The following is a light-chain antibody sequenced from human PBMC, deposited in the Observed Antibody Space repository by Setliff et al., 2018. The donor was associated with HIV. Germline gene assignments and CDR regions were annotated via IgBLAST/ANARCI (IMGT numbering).Light chain of an antibody. Sequence: SVLTQPASVSGSPGQSVTISCTGTSDDVGNFNYVSWYQQHPGKGPKLIVFDVSRRPSGVSHRFSGSKSGNTASLTISGLENEDEADYYCSSYTNHGVLFVFGTGTKVTVL. CDR1: SDDVGNFNY. CDR3: SSYTNHGVLFV. V-gene: IGLV2-14*03. CDR2: DVS. J-gene: IGLJ1*01.